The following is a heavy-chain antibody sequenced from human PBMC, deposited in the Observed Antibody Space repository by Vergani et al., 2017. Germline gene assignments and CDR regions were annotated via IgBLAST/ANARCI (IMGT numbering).Heavy chain of an antibody. CDR1: GFTFSSYA. CDR3: AKNYRRSIRSPCDY. J-gene: IGHJ4*02. Sequence: EVQLLESGGGLVQPGGSLRLSCAASGFTFSSYAMSWVRQAPGKGLEWVSAMSGSGGSTYYADSVKGRFTSSRDNSKTTLYLQMNSLRAEDTAVYYGAKNYRRSIRSPCDYWGQGTLVTVSS. CDR2: MSGSGGST. D-gene: IGHD1-7*01. V-gene: IGHV3-23*01.